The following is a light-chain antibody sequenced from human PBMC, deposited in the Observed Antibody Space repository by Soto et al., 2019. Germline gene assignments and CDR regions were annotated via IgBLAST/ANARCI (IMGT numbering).Light chain of an antibody. CDR1: QSLLHGNGFNF. J-gene: IGKJ4*01. Sequence: DIVMTQSPLLMSVTPGEPASISCRSSQSLLHGNGFNFLNWYLQKPGQSPQLLISLGSSRASGVPDRFSGSASGRDFTLLISRVEAEDVGVFYCMQALETPLTFGGGTKV. CDR3: MQALETPLT. V-gene: IGKV2-28*01. CDR2: LGS.